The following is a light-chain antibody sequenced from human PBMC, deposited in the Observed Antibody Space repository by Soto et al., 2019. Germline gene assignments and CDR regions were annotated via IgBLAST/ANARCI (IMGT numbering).Light chain of an antibody. J-gene: IGLJ2*01. V-gene: IGLV2-14*01. CDR2: DVS. CDR3: SSYTSSSTRL. Sequence: QSALTQPASVYGSPGQSITISCTGTSSDVGGYNYVSWYQQHPGKAPKLMIYDVSNRPSGVSNRFSGSKSGNSASLTISGLQAEDEADYYCSSYTSSSTRLFGGGTKLTVL. CDR1: SSDVGGYNY.